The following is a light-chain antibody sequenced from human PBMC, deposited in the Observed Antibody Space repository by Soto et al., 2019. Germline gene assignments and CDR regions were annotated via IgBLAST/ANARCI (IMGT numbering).Light chain of an antibody. V-gene: IGLV1-51*01. J-gene: IGLJ1*01. Sequence: QSVLTQSPSVSAAPGQKVTISCSGSSSNIRNNYVSWYQQLPGTAPKLLIYDNNKRPSGIPDRFSGSKSGTSATLGITGLQTGDEADYYCGTWDSSLSAYVFGTGTKVTVL. CDR1: SSNIRNNY. CDR3: GTWDSSLSAYV. CDR2: DNN.